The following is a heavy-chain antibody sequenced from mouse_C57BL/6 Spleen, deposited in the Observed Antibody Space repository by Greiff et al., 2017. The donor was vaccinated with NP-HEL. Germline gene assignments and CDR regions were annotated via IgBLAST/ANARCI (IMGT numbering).Heavy chain of an antibody. CDR3: ARRGGTRAMDY. CDR2: IYPGSGST. J-gene: IGHJ4*01. CDR1: GYTFTSYW. D-gene: IGHD4-1*01. Sequence: QVQLKQPGAELVKPGASVKMSCKASGYTFTSYWITWVKQRPGQGLEWIGDIYPGSGSTNYNEKFKSKATLTVDTSSSTAYMQLSSLTSEDSAVYYCARRGGTRAMDYWGQGTSVTVSS. V-gene: IGHV1-55*01.